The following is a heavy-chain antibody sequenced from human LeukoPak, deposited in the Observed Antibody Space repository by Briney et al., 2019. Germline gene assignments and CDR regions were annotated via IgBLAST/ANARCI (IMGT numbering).Heavy chain of an antibody. D-gene: IGHD5-24*01. CDR2: IIPIFGTA. CDR3: ARGVEMATILDAFDI. Sequence: GASVKVSCKASGGTFSSYAISWVRQAPGQGLEWMGGIIPIFGTANYAQKFQGRVTITVDKSTSTAYMELSSLRSEDTAVYYCARGVEMATILDAFDIWGQGTMVTVSS. J-gene: IGHJ3*02. V-gene: IGHV1-69*06. CDR1: GGTFSSYA.